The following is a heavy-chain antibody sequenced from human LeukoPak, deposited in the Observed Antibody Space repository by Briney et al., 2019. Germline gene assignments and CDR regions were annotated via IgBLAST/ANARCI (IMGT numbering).Heavy chain of an antibody. Sequence: ASVRLSCEASGYTFTGYYMHWVRQAPGQGLEWVGWISANSGGTNYAEKVEGRVTITRDTSISTAYLELSRLRSDDTAVYYCARGIHILIVHHRRWSDPWGQGTLLTLSS. J-gene: IGHJ5*02. CDR3: ARGIHILIVHHRRWSDP. D-gene: IGHD3-9*01. CDR1: GYTFTGYY. CDR2: ISANSGGT. V-gene: IGHV1-2*02.